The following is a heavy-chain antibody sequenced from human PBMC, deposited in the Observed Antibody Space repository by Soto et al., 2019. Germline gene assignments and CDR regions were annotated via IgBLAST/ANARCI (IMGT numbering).Heavy chain of an antibody. Sequence: GGSLRLSCAASGFTFDDYAMHWVRQAPGKGLEWVSGISWNSVSIGYADSVKGRFTISRDNAKNSLYLQMNSLRAEDTALYYCAKLSGIDYDYVWGSYAFDIWGQGTMVTVSS. CDR2: ISWNSVSI. V-gene: IGHV3-9*01. CDR1: GFTFDDYA. CDR3: AKLSGIDYDYVWGSYAFDI. J-gene: IGHJ3*02. D-gene: IGHD3-16*01.